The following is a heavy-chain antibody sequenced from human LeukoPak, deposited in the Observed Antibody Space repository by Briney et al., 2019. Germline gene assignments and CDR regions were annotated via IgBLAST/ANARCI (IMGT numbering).Heavy chain of an antibody. D-gene: IGHD2-15*01. Sequence: RGSLRLSCTASGFAFSTYGMHWVRQTPGGGLEWVALISFDGSNTFHAESVKGRLTISRDNSNNTLYLQMDNLKPDDTAVYYCVKDLLSGIVAATMGHLDFWGQGTLVTVSS. J-gene: IGHJ4*02. CDR3: VKDLLSGIVAATMGHLDF. CDR1: GFAFSTYG. CDR2: ISFDGSNT. V-gene: IGHV3-30*18.